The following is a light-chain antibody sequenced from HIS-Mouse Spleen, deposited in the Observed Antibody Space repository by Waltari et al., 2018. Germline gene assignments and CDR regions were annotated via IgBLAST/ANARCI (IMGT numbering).Light chain of an antibody. J-gene: IGLJ2*01. CDR3: QVWDSSSDHVV. CDR2: DDG. V-gene: IGLV3-21*03. Sequence: SYVLTQPPSVSVAPGKTARITCGGNNIGSKRVHWYQQKPGQAPVLVVYDDGARPSGXXGRFSGSNAGNPATLTIGXVEAXDEADYYCQVWDSSSDHVVFGGGTKLTV. CDR1: NIGSKR.